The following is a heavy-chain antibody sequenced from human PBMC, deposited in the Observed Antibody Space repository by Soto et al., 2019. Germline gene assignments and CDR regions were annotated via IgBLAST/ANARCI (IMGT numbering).Heavy chain of an antibody. CDR1: GDSVSSTSAS. Sequence: SQTLSLTCVISGDSVSSTSASWSLIRQSPSRGLEWLGRTYYRSKWYSDYAVSVKSRITINPDTSKNQFSLQLNSVTPEDTAVYYCARGSYYSGWVWGQGTLVTVYS. CDR2: TYYRSKWYS. J-gene: IGHJ4*02. D-gene: IGHD6-19*01. CDR3: ARGSYYSGWV. V-gene: IGHV6-1*01.